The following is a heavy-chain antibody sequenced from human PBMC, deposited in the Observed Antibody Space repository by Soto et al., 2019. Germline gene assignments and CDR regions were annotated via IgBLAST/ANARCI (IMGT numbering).Heavy chain of an antibody. CDR3: ATAKGGYYYDSSGFEY. Sequence: GSLRLSCAASGFTFSSYAMHWVRQAPGKGLEWVAIISYDGSNKDYADSVKGRFTISRDNSKNTLFLQMNSLRAGDTAVYYRATAKGGYYYDSSGFEYWGQGTPVTVSS. CDR2: ISYDGSNK. J-gene: IGHJ4*02. V-gene: IGHV3-30*04. D-gene: IGHD3-22*01. CDR1: GFTFSSYA.